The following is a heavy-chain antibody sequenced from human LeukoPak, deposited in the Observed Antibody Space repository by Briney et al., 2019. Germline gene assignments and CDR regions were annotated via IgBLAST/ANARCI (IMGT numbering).Heavy chain of an antibody. V-gene: IGHV3-13*01. J-gene: IGHJ4*02. CDR3: TRVLAYSGHGYFDY. Sequence: GGSLRLSCAASGFTFSSYDMHWVCQATGKGLEWVSTIGTTDDTYYQDSVKGRFTISREDAKNSFYLQMNSLRVEDTAVYYCTRVLAYSGHGYFDYWGQGALVTVSS. D-gene: IGHD5-12*01. CDR2: IGTTDDT. CDR1: GFTFSSYD.